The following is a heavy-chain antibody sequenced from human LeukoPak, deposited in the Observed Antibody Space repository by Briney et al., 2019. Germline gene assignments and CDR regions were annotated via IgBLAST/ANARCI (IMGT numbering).Heavy chain of an antibody. CDR2: IIPIFGTA. CDR1: GGTFSSYA. V-gene: IGHV1-69*01. Sequence: SVKVSCKASGGTFSSYAISWVRQAPGQGLEWMGGIIPIFGTANYAQKFQGRVTITVDESTSTAYMELSSLRSEDTAAYYCAREGARYYYDSSGYYSPFDYWGQGTLVTVSS. D-gene: IGHD3-22*01. CDR3: AREGARYYYDSSGYYSPFDY. J-gene: IGHJ4*02.